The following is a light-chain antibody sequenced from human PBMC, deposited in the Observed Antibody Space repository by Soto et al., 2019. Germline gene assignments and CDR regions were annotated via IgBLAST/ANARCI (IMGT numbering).Light chain of an antibody. CDR1: STDVGAYNY. CDR3: CSYAGSYTYVV. J-gene: IGLJ2*01. V-gene: IGLV2-8*01. Sequence: QSVLTQPPSASGSPGQSVTISCTGTSTDVGAYNYVSWYQQHPGKAPKLMIYEVTKRPSGVPDRFSGSKSGNTASLTVSGLQTEDEADYYCCSYAGSYTYVVFGGGTKLTVL. CDR2: EVT.